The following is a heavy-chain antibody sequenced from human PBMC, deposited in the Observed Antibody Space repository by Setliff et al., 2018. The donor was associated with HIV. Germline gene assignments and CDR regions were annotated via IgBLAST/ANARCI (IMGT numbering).Heavy chain of an antibody. J-gene: IGHJ6*02. Sequence: QPGGSLRLSCVASGFTFSSYSMNWVRQAPGKGLEWVSYISSSSSTIYYADSVKGRFTISRDNAKNSLYLQMNSLRAEDTAVYYCAREASIAAYEGKGSNYYYYYGMDVWGQGTTVTVSS. V-gene: IGHV3-48*01. CDR1: GFTFSSYS. CDR2: ISSSSSTI. D-gene: IGHD6-6*01. CDR3: AREASIAAYEGKGSNYYYYYGMDV.